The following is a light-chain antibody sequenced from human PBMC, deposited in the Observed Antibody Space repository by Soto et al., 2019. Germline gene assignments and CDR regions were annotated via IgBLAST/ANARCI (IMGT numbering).Light chain of an antibody. Sequence: QSVLTQSPSVSGAPGHRVTISCTGSSSNIGAGYDVHWYQQLPGTAPKLVTYANDNRPSGVPDRFSGSKSGTSASLAITGLQAEDEADYYCQSYDSSQSGWVFGGGTKVTVL. CDR2: AND. V-gene: IGLV1-40*01. J-gene: IGLJ3*02. CDR1: SSNIGAGYD. CDR3: QSYDSSQSGWV.